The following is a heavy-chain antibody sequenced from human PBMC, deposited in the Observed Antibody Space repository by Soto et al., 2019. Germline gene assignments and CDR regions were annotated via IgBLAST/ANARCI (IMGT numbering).Heavy chain of an antibody. Sequence: PGGSLRLSCAASGFTFSSYGMHWVRQAPGKGLEWVAVISYDGSNKYYADSVKGRFTISRDNSKDTLYLQMNSLRAEDTAVYYCAKILRWNYPIDYWGQGTLVTVSS. CDR3: AKILRWNYPIDY. J-gene: IGHJ4*02. D-gene: IGHD1-7*01. CDR1: GFTFSSYG. CDR2: ISYDGSNK. V-gene: IGHV3-30*18.